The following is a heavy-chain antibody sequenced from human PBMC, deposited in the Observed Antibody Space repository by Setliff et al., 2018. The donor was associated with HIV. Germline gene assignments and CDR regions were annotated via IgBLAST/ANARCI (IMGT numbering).Heavy chain of an antibody. J-gene: IGHJ4*02. CDR1: GFTFSSYS. V-gene: IGHV3-21*01. CDR3: ARDGYGYGFFDY. Sequence: PGESLKISCAASGFTFSSYSMNWVRQAPGKGLEWVSSITSRSSYMYYADSVKGRFTISRDNAKNSLYLQMNSLRAEDTAVYYCARDGYGYGFFDYWGQGTLVTVSS. CDR2: ITSRSSYM. D-gene: IGHD5-18*01.